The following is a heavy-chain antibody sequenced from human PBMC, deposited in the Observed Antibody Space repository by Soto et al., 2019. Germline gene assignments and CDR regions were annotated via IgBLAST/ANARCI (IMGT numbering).Heavy chain of an antibody. CDR1: GGSFSGYY. J-gene: IGHJ4*02. Sequence: QVQLQQWGAGLLKPSETLSLTCAVYGGSFSGYYWSWIRQPPGKGLEWIGEINHSGSTNYNASLKSRVTISVDTSKNKFSLKLSSVTAADTAVFYCARAVGSSGDYFDYWGQGTLVTVSS. D-gene: IGHD3-10*01. V-gene: IGHV4-34*01. CDR3: ARAVGSSGDYFDY. CDR2: INHSGST.